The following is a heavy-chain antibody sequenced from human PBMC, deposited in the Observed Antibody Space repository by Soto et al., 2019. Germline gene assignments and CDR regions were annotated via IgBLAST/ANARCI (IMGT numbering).Heavy chain of an antibody. CDR1: GFTFSSYA. J-gene: IGHJ4*02. CDR3: AKGRAVNHPTTALDY. CDR2: RSGSGGNT. Sequence: EVQLLESGGGLVQPGGSQRLSCAASGFTFSSYAMIWVRQVPGKGLEWVSGRSGSGGNTYYADSVKGRFTISRDNSKNTLYLQMNSLRAEDTAVYYCAKGRAVNHPTTALDYWGQGNLVTVSS. V-gene: IGHV3-23*01.